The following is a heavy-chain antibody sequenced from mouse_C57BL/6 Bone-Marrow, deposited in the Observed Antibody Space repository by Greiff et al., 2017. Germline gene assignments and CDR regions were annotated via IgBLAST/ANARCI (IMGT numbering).Heavy chain of an antibody. J-gene: IGHJ4*01. CDR2: IYPGDGDT. CDR3: ARAMDALHYYARDD. V-gene: IGHV1-82*01. CDR1: GYAFSSSW. D-gene: IGHD1-1*02. Sequence: VQLQQSGPELVKPGASVRISCKASGYAFSSSWMNWVKQRPGKGLEWIGRIYPGDGDTNYNGKFKGKAKLTAAKSSSTAYMQLSSLTSEDSAFYFCARAMDALHYYARDDWGQGTSVTVSA.